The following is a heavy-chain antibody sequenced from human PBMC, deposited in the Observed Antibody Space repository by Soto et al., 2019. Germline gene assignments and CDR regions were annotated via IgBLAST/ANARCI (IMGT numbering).Heavy chain of an antibody. V-gene: IGHV3-49*03. D-gene: IGHD2-15*01. CDR3: TRSVGAAYCSGGSCYLKSYDY. Sequence: EVQLVESGGGLVQPGRSLRLSCTASGFTFGDYAMSWFRQAPGKGLEWVGFIRSKAYGGTTEYAASVKGRFTISRDDSKSIAYLQMNSLKTEDTAVYYCTRSVGAAYCSGGSCYLKSYDYWGQGTLVTVSS. J-gene: IGHJ4*02. CDR1: GFTFGDYA. CDR2: IRSKAYGGTT.